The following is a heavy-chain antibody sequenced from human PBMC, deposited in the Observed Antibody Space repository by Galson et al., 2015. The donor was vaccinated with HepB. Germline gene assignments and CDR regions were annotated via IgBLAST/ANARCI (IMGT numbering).Heavy chain of an antibody. Sequence: SVTVSCKASGSTFTSYYMHWVRQAPGQGLEWMGIINPSGGSTSYAQKFQGRVTMTRDTSTSTVYMELSSLRSEDTAVYYCAIIVGATWVDTDAFDIWGQGTMVTVSS. D-gene: IGHD1-26*01. CDR2: INPSGGST. CDR3: AIIVGATWVDTDAFDI. V-gene: IGHV1-46*01. J-gene: IGHJ3*02. CDR1: GSTFTSYY.